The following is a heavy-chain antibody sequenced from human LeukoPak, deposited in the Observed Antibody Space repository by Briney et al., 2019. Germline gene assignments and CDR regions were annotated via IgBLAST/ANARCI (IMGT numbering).Heavy chain of an antibody. CDR3: ARDLMTTNWFDP. CDR2: INRDGSDM. J-gene: IGHJ5*02. Sequence: GGSLRLSCAASGFTFNNYWIQWVRQAPGKGLEWVANINRDGSDMHHVDSVKGRSTISRDNAKNTLYLQMNSLRAEDTAVYYCARDLMTTNWFDPWGQGTLVTVSS. V-gene: IGHV3-7*01. CDR1: GFTFNNYW. D-gene: IGHD4-11*01.